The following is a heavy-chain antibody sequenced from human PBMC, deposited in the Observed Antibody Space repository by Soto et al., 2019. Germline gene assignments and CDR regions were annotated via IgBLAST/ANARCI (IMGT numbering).Heavy chain of an antibody. Sequence: TLSLTCTVSGGSISSYYWSWIRQPPGKGLEWIGYIYYSGSTNYNPSLKSRVTISVDTSKNQFSLKLSSVTAADTAVYYCARGFIGGYFDYWGQGTLVTVSS. D-gene: IGHD2-15*01. CDR1: GGSISSYY. CDR3: ARGFIGGYFDY. J-gene: IGHJ4*02. CDR2: IYYSGST. V-gene: IGHV4-59*01.